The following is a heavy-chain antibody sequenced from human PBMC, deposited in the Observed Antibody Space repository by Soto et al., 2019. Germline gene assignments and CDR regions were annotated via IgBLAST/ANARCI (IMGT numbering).Heavy chain of an antibody. V-gene: IGHV1-69*01. CDR3: ARDQLNYYDSSGYPMDV. CDR2: IIPIFGTA. Sequence: SLKASCNASVGTLGSYAISCVRPAPGQGLEWMGGIIPIFGTANYAQKFQGRVTITADESTSTAYMELSSLRSEDTAVYYCARDQLNYYDSSGYPMDVWGQGTTVTVS. D-gene: IGHD3-22*01. CDR1: VGTLGSYA. J-gene: IGHJ6*02.